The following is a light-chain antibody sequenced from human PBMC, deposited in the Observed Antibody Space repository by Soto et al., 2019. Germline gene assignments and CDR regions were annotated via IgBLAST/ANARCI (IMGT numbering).Light chain of an antibody. CDR2: DAS. J-gene: IGKJ3*01. Sequence: EIVLTQSPATLSLSPGESATLSCRASQSVSRYLAWYQQKPGQAPRLLIYDASNTATGIPARFSGSGSGTDFTLTISNLEPEDFAVYYCQQRSNSEITFGPGTKVDIK. V-gene: IGKV3-11*01. CDR1: QSVSRY. CDR3: QQRSNSEIT.